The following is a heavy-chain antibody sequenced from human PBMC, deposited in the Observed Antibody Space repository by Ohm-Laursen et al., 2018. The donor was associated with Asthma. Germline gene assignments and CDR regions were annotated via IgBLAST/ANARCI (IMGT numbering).Heavy chain of an antibody. J-gene: IGHJ4*02. CDR1: GYTFTSYS. Sequence: GSSVKVSCNVSGYTFTSYSVHWVRQAPGQGLEWMGIVNPNGGATTYAPKFQGRVTLTRDTSTSTVYMELSSLISEDTAVYYCARAFCGSTSCFDYWGQGSLVTVSS. CDR3: ARAFCGSTSCFDY. V-gene: IGHV1-46*01. CDR2: VNPNGGAT. D-gene: IGHD2-2*01.